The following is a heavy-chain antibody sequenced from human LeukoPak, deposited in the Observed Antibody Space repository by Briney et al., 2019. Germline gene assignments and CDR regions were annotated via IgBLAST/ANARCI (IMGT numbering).Heavy chain of an antibody. CDR2: IIPIFGTA. Sequence: SVKVSCKASGGTFSSYAISWVRQAPGQGLEWMGGIIPIFGTANYAQKFQGRVTITRNTSISTAYMELSSLRSEDTAVYYCAREGFVVVPAAMGQDYYYYYMDVWGKGTTVTVSS. D-gene: IGHD2-2*01. V-gene: IGHV1-69*05. CDR3: AREGFVVVPAAMGQDYYYYYMDV. J-gene: IGHJ6*03. CDR1: GGTFSSYA.